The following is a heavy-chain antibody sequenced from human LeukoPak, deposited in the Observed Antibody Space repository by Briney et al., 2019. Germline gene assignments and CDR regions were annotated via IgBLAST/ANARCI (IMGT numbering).Heavy chain of an antibody. V-gene: IGHV3-48*01. CDR2: ISSSNSTI. J-gene: IGHJ3*02. Sequence: PGGSLRLSCAASGFTFSSYSMNWVRQAPGKGLEWVSYISSSNSTIYYADSVKGRFTISRDNAKNSLYLQMNSLRADDTAVYYCVREVGRSSGQWLADAFDIWGQGTMVTVSS. D-gene: IGHD6-19*01. CDR3: VREVGRSSGQWLADAFDI. CDR1: GFTFSSYS.